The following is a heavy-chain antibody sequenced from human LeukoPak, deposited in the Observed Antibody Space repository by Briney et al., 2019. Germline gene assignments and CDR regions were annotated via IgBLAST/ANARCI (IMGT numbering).Heavy chain of an antibody. V-gene: IGHV1-3*01. CDR1: GYTFTNYI. J-gene: IGHJ4*02. D-gene: IGHD2-2*01. CDR3: ARDYCSSTSCLFDY. Sequence: ASVKVSCKASGYTFTNYIIHWVRQAPGQRLEWMGWINAGNGDTKYSQKFQVRVTITRDTSASTAYMELSSLRSDDTAVYYCARDYCSSTSCLFDYWGQGTLVTVSS. CDR2: INAGNGDT.